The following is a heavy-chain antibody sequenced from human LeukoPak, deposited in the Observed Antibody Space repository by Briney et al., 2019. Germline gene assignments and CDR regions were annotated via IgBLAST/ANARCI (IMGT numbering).Heavy chain of an antibody. CDR2: ISGSGGST. V-gene: IGHV3-23*01. CDR1: GFTFSSYA. CDR3: APLKAGAAASSEYFQH. D-gene: IGHD6-13*01. Sequence: PGGSLRLSCAASGFTFSSYAMSWVRQAPGKGLEWVSAISGSGGSTYYADSVKGRFTISRDNSKNTLYLQMNSLRAEDTAVYYCAPLKAGAAASSEYFQHWGQGTLVTVSS. J-gene: IGHJ1*01.